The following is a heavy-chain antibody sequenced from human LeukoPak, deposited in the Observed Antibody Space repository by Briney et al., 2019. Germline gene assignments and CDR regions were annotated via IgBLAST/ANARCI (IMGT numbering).Heavy chain of an antibody. J-gene: IGHJ4*02. CDR1: GGTFSSYA. D-gene: IGHD3-22*01. V-gene: IGHV1-69*13. Sequence: GASVKVSCKASGGTFSSYAISWVRQAPGQGLEWMGGIIPIFGTANYAQKFQGRVTITADESTSTAYMELSSLRSEDTAVYYCARGLYYYDSSGYFGEDYWGQGTLVTVSS. CDR3: ARGLYYYDSSGYFGEDY. CDR2: IIPIFGTA.